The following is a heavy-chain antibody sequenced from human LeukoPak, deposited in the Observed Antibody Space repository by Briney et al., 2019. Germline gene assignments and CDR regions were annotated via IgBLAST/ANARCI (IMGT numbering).Heavy chain of an antibody. CDR3: ARGGGQWLVGVGEYYFDY. V-gene: IGHV4-39*07. CDR2: IYYSGST. D-gene: IGHD6-19*01. Sequence: SETLSLTCTVSGGSISSSSYYWGWIRQPPGKGLEWIGSIYYSGSTYYSPSLKSRVTISVDTSKNQFSLKLSSVTAADTAVYYCARGGGQWLVGVGEYYFDYWGQGTLVTVSS. CDR1: GGSISSSSYY. J-gene: IGHJ4*02.